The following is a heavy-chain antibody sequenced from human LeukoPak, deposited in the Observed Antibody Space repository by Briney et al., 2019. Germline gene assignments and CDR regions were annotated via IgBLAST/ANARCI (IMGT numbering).Heavy chain of an antibody. CDR3: AKISSSSATCS. J-gene: IGHJ4*02. CDR2: IGAPGFST. V-gene: IGHV3-23*01. Sequence: GGSLRLSCAAPGFTFSNYAMSWVRQAPGKGLEWVSAIGAPGFSTYYADSVKGRFTISRDNSKNTLSLQMNSLRAEDTALYYCAKISSSSATCSWGQGSLVTVSS. CDR1: GFTFSNYA. D-gene: IGHD2-2*01.